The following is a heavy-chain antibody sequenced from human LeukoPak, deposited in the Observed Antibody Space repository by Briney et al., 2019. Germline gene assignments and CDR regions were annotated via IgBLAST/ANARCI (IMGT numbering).Heavy chain of an antibody. CDR2: ISYDGSNK. Sequence: PGRSLRLSCAASGFTFSSYAMHWVRQAPGKGLEWVAVISYDGSNKYYADSVKGRFTISRDNSKNTLYLQMNSLRAEDTAVYYCAGEIAVAGSGLLKWFDPWGQGTLVTVSS. CDR1: GFTFSSYA. D-gene: IGHD6-19*01. CDR3: AGEIAVAGSGLLKWFDP. J-gene: IGHJ5*02. V-gene: IGHV3-30*04.